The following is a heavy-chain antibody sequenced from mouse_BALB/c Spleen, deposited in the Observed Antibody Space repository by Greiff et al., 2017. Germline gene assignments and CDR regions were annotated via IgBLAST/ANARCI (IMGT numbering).Heavy chain of an antibody. CDR2: ISSGGSYT. CDR3: ARYDTTAFYFDY. J-gene: IGHJ2*01. V-gene: IGHV5-9-4*01. Sequence: EVQLVESGGGLVKPGGSLKLSCAASGFTFSSYAMSWVRQSPEKRLEWVAEISSGGSYTYYPDTVTGRFTISRDNAKNTLYLEMSSLRSEDTAMYYCARYDTTAFYFDYWGQGTTLTVSS. CDR1: GFTFSSYA. D-gene: IGHD1-2*01.